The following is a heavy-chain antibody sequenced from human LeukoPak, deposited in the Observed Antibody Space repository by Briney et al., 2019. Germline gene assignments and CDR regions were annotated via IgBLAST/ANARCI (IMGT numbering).Heavy chain of an antibody. Sequence: SQTLSLTCTVSGGSISSGSYYWSWIRQPAGKGLEWIGRIYTSGSTNYNPSLKSRVTISVDTSKNQFSLKLSSVTAADTAVYYCARLGTYYYYGMDVWGQGTTVTVSS. D-gene: IGHD7-27*01. V-gene: IGHV4-61*02. CDR3: ARLGTYYYYGMDV. CDR2: IYTSGST. J-gene: IGHJ6*02. CDR1: GGSISSGSYY.